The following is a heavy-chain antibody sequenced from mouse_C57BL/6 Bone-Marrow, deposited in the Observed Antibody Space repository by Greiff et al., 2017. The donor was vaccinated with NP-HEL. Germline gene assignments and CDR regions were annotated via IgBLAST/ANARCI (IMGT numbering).Heavy chain of an antibody. J-gene: IGHJ2*01. CDR2: IYPGSGST. D-gene: IGHD2-1*01. V-gene: IGHV1-55*01. CDR3: ARHERIGKLPLFDY. Sequence: QVQLKQPGAELVKPGASVKMSCKASGYTFTSYWITWVKQRPGQGLEWIGDIYPGSGSTNYNEKFKSKATLTVDKSSSTVYMELSRLTSEDSAVYFCARHERIGKLPLFDYWGQGTTLTVSS. CDR1: GYTFTSYW.